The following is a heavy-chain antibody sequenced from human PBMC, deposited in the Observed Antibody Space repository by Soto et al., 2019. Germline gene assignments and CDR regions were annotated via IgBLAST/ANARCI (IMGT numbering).Heavy chain of an antibody. V-gene: IGHV3-21*01. CDR1: GFTFSSYA. CDR3: ARGSAWSIAAAGSLHY. CDR2: ISSSSSYI. J-gene: IGHJ4*01. D-gene: IGHD6-13*01. Sequence: GGSLRLSCAASGFTFSSYAMSWVRQAPGKGLEWVSSISSSSSYIYYADSVKGRFTISRDNSKNTLSLQMNSLRPEDTAVYYCARGSAWSIAAAGSLHYWGQGTLVTVSS.